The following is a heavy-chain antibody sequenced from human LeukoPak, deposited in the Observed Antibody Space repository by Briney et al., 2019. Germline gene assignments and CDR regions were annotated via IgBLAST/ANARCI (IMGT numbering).Heavy chain of an antibody. J-gene: IGHJ4*02. CDR2: IYYSGST. CDR3: AREGYSSGWYTDY. D-gene: IGHD6-19*01. Sequence: PSETLSLTCTVSGGSISSYYWSWIRQSPGKGLEWIGYIYYSGSTNYNPSLKSRVTISVDTSKNQFSLKLSSVTAADTAVYYCAREGYSSGWYTDYWGQGTLVTVSS. V-gene: IGHV4-59*01. CDR1: GGSISSYY.